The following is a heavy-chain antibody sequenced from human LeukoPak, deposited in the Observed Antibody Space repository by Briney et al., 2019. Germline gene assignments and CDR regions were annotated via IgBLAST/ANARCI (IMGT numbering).Heavy chain of an antibody. CDR2: IYRDGST. Sequence: PGGSLRLSCAASGFTVSSNYMHWVRHAPGRGLECVSHIYRDGSTYYADYVEGRFTISRDNSRNTVYLQMISLSAEDTAALYYSARRAMGINYFDLWGRGTLVTVSS. V-gene: IGHV3-53*01. CDR1: GFTVSSNY. J-gene: IGHJ2*01. CDR3: SARRAMGINYFDL. D-gene: IGHD3-10*01.